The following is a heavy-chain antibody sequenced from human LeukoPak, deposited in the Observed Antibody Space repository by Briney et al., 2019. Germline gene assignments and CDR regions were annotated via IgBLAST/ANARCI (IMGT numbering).Heavy chain of an antibody. J-gene: IGHJ4*02. V-gene: IGHV3-30*04. CDR1: GFTFSSYA. CDR3: ARAFCSGATCYSMDY. Sequence: GGSLRLSCAASGFTFSSYAVHWVRLAPGKGLEWVAVISSDGSNKYYADSVKGRFTISRDNAKNTLYLQMNSLRAEDTAVYYCARAFCSGATCYSMDYWGQGTLVTVSS. CDR2: ISSDGSNK. D-gene: IGHD2-15*01.